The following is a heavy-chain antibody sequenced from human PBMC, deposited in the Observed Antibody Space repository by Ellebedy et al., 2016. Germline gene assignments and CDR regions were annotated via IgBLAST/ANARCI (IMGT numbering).Heavy chain of an antibody. V-gene: IGHV3-74*01. CDR1: GFTVRTYW. CDR2: INHDGTYT. CDR3: VRDMDEDGAGVTLDY. D-gene: IGHD3-3*01. J-gene: IGHJ4*02. Sequence: GGSLRLSXAASGFTVRTYWMHWVRQVPGKGPVWVSRINHDGTYTWYADSVKGRFTFSRDNAKNTLFLQMNSLRVEDTAVYYCVRDMDEDGAGVTLDYWGQGTLVTVSS.